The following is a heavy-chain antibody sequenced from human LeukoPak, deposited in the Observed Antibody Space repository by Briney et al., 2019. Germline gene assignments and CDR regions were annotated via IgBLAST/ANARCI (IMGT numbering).Heavy chain of an antibody. J-gene: IGHJ4*02. Sequence: PGGSLRLSCAASGFTLSSYAMNRVRQAPGKGVERVTFISARGSSTHYADSVKGRFNIPRDTSNHTLYLQINRLRAEDTAAYYCAKGAQYDFWSGYTLEYFDVWGKGTLVTVSS. CDR1: GFTLSSYA. CDR3: AKGAQYDFWSGYTLEYFDV. CDR2: ISARGSST. V-gene: IGHV3-23*01. D-gene: IGHD3-3*01.